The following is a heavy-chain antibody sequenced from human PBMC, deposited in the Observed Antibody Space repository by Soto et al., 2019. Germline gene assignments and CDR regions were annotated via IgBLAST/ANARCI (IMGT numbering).Heavy chain of an antibody. D-gene: IGHD6-13*01. Sequence: QVQLVESGGGVVQPGRSLRLSCAASGFTFSSYGMHWVRQAPGKGLEWVAVIWYDGSNKYYADSVKGRFTISRDNSKNTLYLQMNSLRAEDTAVYYCARDPTSSSWPSFLDYWGQGTLVTVSS. J-gene: IGHJ4*02. V-gene: IGHV3-33*01. CDR2: IWYDGSNK. CDR1: GFTFSSYG. CDR3: ARDPTSSSWPSFLDY.